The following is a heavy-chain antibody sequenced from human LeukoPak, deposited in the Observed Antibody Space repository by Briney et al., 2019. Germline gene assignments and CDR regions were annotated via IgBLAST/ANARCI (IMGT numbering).Heavy chain of an antibody. CDR2: IYHSGST. CDR1: GGSISSGGYS. V-gene: IGHV4-30-2*01. Sequence: PSETLSLTCAVSGGSISSGGYSWSWIRQPPGKGLEWIGYIYHSGSTYYNPSLKSRVTISVDRSKNQFSLKLSSVTAADMAVYYCARAGRYFDYWGQGTLVTVSS. CDR3: ARAGRYFDY. D-gene: IGHD3-9*01. J-gene: IGHJ4*02.